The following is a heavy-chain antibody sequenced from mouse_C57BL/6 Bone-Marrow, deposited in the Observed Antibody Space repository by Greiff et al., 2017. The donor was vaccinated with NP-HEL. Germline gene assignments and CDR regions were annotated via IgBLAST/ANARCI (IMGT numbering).Heavy chain of an antibody. V-gene: IGHV5-6*01. Sequence: EVKVVESGGDLVKPGGSLKLSCAASGFTFSSYGMSWVRQTPDKRLEWVATISSGGSYTYYPDSVKGRFTISRDNAKNTLYLQMSSLKSEDTAMYYCARQGLVVYFDYWGQGTTLTVSS. CDR3: ARQGLVVYFDY. D-gene: IGHD1-1*02. CDR2: ISSGGSYT. J-gene: IGHJ2*01. CDR1: GFTFSSYG.